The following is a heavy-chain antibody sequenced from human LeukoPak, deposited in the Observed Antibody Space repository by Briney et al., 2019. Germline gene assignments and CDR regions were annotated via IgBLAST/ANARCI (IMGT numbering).Heavy chain of an antibody. J-gene: IGHJ3*02. CDR3: AKGVGDYAGAFDI. CDR1: GFTFSSYG. V-gene: IGHV3-30*18. Sequence: GGSLRLSCAASGFTFSSYGMHWVRQAPGKGLEWVAVISYDGSNKYYADSVKGRFTISRDNSKNTLYLQMNSLRAEDTAVYYCAKGVGDYAGAFDIWGQGTMVTVSS. CDR2: ISYDGSNK. D-gene: IGHD2-21*02.